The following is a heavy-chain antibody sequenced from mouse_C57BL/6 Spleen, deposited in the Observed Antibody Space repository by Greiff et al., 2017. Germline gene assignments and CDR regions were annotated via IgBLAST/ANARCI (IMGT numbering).Heavy chain of an antibody. Sequence: QVQLQQSGPELVKPGASVKISCKASGYAFSSSWMNWVKQRPGKGLEWIGRIYPGDGDTNYNGKFKGKATLTADKSSSTAYMQLSSLTSEDSAVYFCARERDGNYADYWGQGTTLTVSS. D-gene: IGHD2-1*01. CDR2: IYPGDGDT. CDR3: ARERDGNYADY. CDR1: GYAFSSSW. V-gene: IGHV1-82*01. J-gene: IGHJ2*01.